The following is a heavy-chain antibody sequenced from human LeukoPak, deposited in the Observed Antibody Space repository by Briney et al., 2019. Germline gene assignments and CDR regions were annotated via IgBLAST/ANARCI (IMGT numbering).Heavy chain of an antibody. V-gene: IGHV3-30*18. D-gene: IGHD7-27*01. Sequence: GGSLRLSCATSGFTFSNYGMHWVRQAPGKGPEWVAVISYDGNNKYYADSVKGRFTISRDNSKNTLYLQMNSLRAEDTAVYYCAKAANWGSFDYWGQGTLVTVSS. CDR1: GFTFSNYG. J-gene: IGHJ4*02. CDR3: AKAANWGSFDY. CDR2: ISYDGNNK.